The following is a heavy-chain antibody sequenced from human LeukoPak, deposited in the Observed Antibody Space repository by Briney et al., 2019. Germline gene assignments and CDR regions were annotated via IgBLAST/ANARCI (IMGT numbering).Heavy chain of an antibody. CDR2: IGSSGSYI. Sequence: GGSLRLSCAGSGFTFSSYSMNWVRQAPGKGLEWVSSIGSSGSYIYYADSVKGRFTISRDNAKNSLCLQMNSLRAEDTAVYSCARSRREYTYGKHDYWGQGTLVTVSS. CDR3: ARSRREYTYGKHDY. CDR1: GFTFSSYS. J-gene: IGHJ4*02. D-gene: IGHD5-18*01. V-gene: IGHV3-21*01.